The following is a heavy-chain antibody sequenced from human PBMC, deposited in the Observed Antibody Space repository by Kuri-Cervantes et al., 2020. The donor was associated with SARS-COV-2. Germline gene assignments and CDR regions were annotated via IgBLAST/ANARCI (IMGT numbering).Heavy chain of an antibody. CDR2: IYHTGRT. V-gene: IGHV4-38-2*01. D-gene: IGHD2-15*01. CDR3: AGIYCSGGSCRGDDY. J-gene: IGHJ4*02. CDR1: GSSFSSSYY. Sequence: SETLSLTCAVSGSSFSSSYYWGWIRQPPGKGLEWIGSIYHTGRTYYNPPLKSRVTISGDTSKDQFSLKLSSVTAADTAVYYCAGIYCSGGSCRGDDYWGQGILVTVSS.